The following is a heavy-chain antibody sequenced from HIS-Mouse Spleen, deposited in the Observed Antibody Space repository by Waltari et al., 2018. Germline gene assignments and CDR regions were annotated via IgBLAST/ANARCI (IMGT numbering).Heavy chain of an antibody. CDR1: GGSISSSSYY. CDR3: AREIPYSSSWYDWYFDL. Sequence: QLQLQESGPGLVKPSETLSLTCTVSGGSISSSSYYWGWIRQPPGKGVEWIGSIYYSGGTYYNPSLKSRVTISVDPSKNQFSLKLSSVTAADTAVYYCAREIPYSSSWYDWYFDLWGRGTLVTVSS. V-gene: IGHV4-39*07. D-gene: IGHD6-13*01. J-gene: IGHJ2*01. CDR2: IYYSGGT.